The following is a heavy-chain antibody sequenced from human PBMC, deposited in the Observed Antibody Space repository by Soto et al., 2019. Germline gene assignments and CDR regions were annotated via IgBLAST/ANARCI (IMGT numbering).Heavy chain of an antibody. Sequence: GGSLRLSCAASGFAFSGYYMSWLRQPPGKGLEWVSYISTTGSSTDYADSVKGRFTISRDNAKNSLYLQMSNLRADDTAVYYCARTTVTDWTGAFDVWGQGTMVTVSS. CDR2: ISTTGSST. CDR1: GFAFSGYY. D-gene: IGHD4-17*01. J-gene: IGHJ3*01. CDR3: ARTTVTDWTGAFDV. V-gene: IGHV3-11*01.